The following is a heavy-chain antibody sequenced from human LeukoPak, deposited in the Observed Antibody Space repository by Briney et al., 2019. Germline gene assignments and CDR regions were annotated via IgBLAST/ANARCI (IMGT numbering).Heavy chain of an antibody. V-gene: IGHV1-69*13. Sequence: SVKVSCKASGGTFSSYAISWVRQAPGQGLEWMGGIIPIFGTANYAQKFQGRVTITADESTSTAYMELSSLRSEDTAVYYCAREAGAPTTLDPWGQGTLVTVSS. CDR2: IIPIFGTA. CDR3: AREAGAPTTLDP. CDR1: GGTFSSYA. J-gene: IGHJ5*02. D-gene: IGHD6-19*01.